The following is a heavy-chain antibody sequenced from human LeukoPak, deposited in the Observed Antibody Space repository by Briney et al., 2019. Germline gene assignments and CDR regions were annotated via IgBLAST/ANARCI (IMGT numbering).Heavy chain of an antibody. CDR1: GFTFSSYD. V-gene: IGHV3-30*02. J-gene: IGHJ4*02. CDR2: IRYDGSNK. Sequence: PGGSLRLSCAASGFTFSSYDMHWVRQALGKGLEWVAFIRYDGSNKYYADSVKCRFTISRDNSKNTLYLQMSSQRADDTAVYYCAKDLPPNDFWGQGTLVTVSS. CDR3: AKDLPPNDF.